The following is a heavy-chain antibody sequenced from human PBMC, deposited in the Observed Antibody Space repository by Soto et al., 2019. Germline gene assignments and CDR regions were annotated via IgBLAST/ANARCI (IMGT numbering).Heavy chain of an antibody. CDR2: IYYSGST. CDR1: CGSIISYY. CDR3: ARREQLVRAFDI. V-gene: IGHV4-59*01. Sequence: SETLSLTCTFSCGSIISYYWSWIRQPPGKGLEWIGYIYYSGSTNYNPSLKSRVTISVDTSKNQFSLKLSSVTAADTAVYYCARREQLVRAFDIWGQGTMVTVSS. D-gene: IGHD6-6*01. J-gene: IGHJ3*02.